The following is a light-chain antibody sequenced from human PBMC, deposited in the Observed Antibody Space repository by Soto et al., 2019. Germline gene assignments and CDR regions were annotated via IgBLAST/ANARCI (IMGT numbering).Light chain of an antibody. CDR1: QGIRSW. Sequence: DIPQSPSPTSMSASEGDRVTSTCMSCQGIRSWLAWYQQKPGIAPSLLIYDASTLQSGVPSRFSGSGSGTAFTLTISSLQPEDVATYYCQEYNSAPWTFGRGTKV. CDR3: QEYNSAPWT. V-gene: IGKV1-27*01. CDR2: DAS. J-gene: IGKJ1*01.